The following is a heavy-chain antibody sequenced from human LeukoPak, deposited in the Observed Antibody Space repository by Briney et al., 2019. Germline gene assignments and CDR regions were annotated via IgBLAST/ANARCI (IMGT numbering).Heavy chain of an antibody. CDR2: ISAYNGNT. CDR1: GYTFTSYG. D-gene: IGHD2-2*01. Sequence: ASVKVSCKASGYTFTSYGISWVRQAPGQGLEWMGWISAYNGNTNYAQKLQGRVTMTTDTSTSTAYMELRSLRSDDTAAYYCARDPIVVVPYGMDVWGQGTTVTVSS. V-gene: IGHV1-18*01. J-gene: IGHJ6*02. CDR3: ARDPIVVVPYGMDV.